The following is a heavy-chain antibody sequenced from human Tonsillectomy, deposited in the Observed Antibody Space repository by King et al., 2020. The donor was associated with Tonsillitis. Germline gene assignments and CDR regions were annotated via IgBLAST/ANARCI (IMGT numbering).Heavy chain of an antibody. CDR1: GFTFSSFW. CDR3: ARVGLYCSGGCCYSRYYYGMDV. Sequence: VQLVESGGGLVQPGGSLRLSCEASGFTFSSFWMSWVRQAPGKGLEWVANIKQDGSEKYYVDSVKGRFTISRDNAQNSLYLQMNSLRAEDTAVYYCARVGLYCSGGCCYSRYYYGMDVWGQGTTVTVSS. J-gene: IGHJ6*02. CDR2: IKQDGSEK. D-gene: IGHD2-15*01. V-gene: IGHV3-7*03.